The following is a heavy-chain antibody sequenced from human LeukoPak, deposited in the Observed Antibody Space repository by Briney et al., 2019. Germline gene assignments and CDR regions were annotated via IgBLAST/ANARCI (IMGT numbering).Heavy chain of an antibody. CDR3: ARGTVLLWFGVDY. D-gene: IGHD3-10*01. J-gene: IGHJ4*02. CDR1: GFTFSSCS. Sequence: GGSLRLSCAASGFTFSSCSMHWVRQAPGKGLEWVAVIPYDGSQKFYEDSVKGRFTISRDNAKNTLYLQMNSLRAEDTAVYYCARGTVLLWFGVDYWGQGTLVTVSS. CDR2: IPYDGSQK. V-gene: IGHV3-30-3*01.